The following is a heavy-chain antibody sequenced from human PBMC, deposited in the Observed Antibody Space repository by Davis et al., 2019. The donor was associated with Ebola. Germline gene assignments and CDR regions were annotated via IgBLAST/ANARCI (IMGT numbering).Heavy chain of an antibody. D-gene: IGHD5-24*01. J-gene: IGHJ4*02. Sequence: GESLKISCAASGFTFDDFGILWVRQAPGKGLEWVSSISGSGNTTYYADSVEGRFTISRDNSKNTLLLEMSSLRDEDTAFYYCAPKMAGSHPFDSWGQGTLVTVSS. V-gene: IGHV3-23*01. CDR2: ISGSGNTT. CDR3: APKMAGSHPFDS. CDR1: GFTFDDFG.